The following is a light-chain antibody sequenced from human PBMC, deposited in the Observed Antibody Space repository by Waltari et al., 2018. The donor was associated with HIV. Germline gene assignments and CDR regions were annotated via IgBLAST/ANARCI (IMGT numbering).Light chain of an antibody. CDR2: GPS. CDR1: QDIRKN. V-gene: IGKV3D-15*01. Sequence: EIVMTQSPATLSVSLGETASLSCRARQDIRKNVAWYQQKLGQAPRLLIYGPSIRATDIPARFTCSGSGTEFTLTINSLQSEDFAVYYGQVYNTWPPWTFGQGTKVEIK. CDR3: QVYNTWPPWT. J-gene: IGKJ1*01.